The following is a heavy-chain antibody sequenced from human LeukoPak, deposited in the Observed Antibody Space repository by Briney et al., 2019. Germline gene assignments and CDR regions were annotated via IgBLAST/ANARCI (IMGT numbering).Heavy chain of an antibody. CDR2: IIPIFGTA. CDR1: GGTFSSYA. V-gene: IGHV1-69*06. D-gene: IGHD3-22*01. Sequence: SVKVSCKASGGTFSSYAISWVRQAPGQGLEWMGGIIPIFGTANYAQKFQGRVTITADKSTSTAYMELSSLRSEDTAVYYCANYYDSSGYYPPNNLFDPWGQGTLVTVSS. J-gene: IGHJ5*02. CDR3: ANYYDSSGYYPPNNLFDP.